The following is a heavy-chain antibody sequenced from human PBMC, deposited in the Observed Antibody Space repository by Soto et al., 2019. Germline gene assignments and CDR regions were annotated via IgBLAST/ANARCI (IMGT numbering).Heavy chain of an antibody. CDR2: IYYSGST. CDR3: ARGRLELPRFDP. CDR1: GGSVSSGSYY. D-gene: IGHD1-7*01. V-gene: IGHV4-61*01. J-gene: IGHJ5*02. Sequence: PSETLSLTCTVSGGSVSSGSYYWSWIRQPPGKGLEWIGYIYYSGSTNYNPSLKSRVTISVDTSKNQFSLKLSSVTAADTAVYYCARGRLELPRFDPWGQGTLVTVSS.